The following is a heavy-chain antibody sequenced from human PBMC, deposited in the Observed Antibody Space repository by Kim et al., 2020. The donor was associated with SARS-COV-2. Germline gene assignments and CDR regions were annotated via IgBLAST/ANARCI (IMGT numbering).Heavy chain of an antibody. J-gene: IGHJ4*02. Sequence: SNYYNPSLKSRVTISVDTSKNQFSLKLSSVTAADTAVYYCARELRGYFDYWGQGTLVTVSS. V-gene: IGHV4-31*02. CDR2: SN. CDR3: ARELRGYFDY.